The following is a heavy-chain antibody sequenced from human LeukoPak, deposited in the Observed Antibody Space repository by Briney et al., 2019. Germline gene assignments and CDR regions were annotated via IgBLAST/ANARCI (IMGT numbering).Heavy chain of an antibody. Sequence: GGSLRLSCAASGFTFSRYAMSWVRQAPGKGLEWVSVISGSGGSTYNADSVKGRFTISRDNSKNTLYLQMNSLRAEDTAVYYCAKDYLDIVAVPAALDAFDIWGQGTMVTVSS. J-gene: IGHJ3*02. D-gene: IGHD2-2*03. CDR2: ISGSGGST. CDR1: GFTFSRYA. CDR3: AKDYLDIVAVPAALDAFDI. V-gene: IGHV3-23*01.